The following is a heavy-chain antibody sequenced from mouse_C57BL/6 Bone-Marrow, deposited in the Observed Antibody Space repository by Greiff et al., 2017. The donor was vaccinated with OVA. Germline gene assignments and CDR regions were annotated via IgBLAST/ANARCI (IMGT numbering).Heavy chain of an antibody. CDR1: GYTFTGYY. J-gene: IGHJ1*03. Sequence: QVQLQQSGAELVRPGASVKLSCKASGYTFTGYYIIWVKQRPGQGLEWIARIYPGSGNTYYNEKFKGKATLTAETSSSTAYMQLSSLTSEDSAVYVGARRGVSTTYFYFDVWGTGTTVTFSA. V-gene: IGHV1-76*01. CDR2: IYPGSGNT. CDR3: ARRGVSTTYFYFDV. D-gene: IGHD1-1*01.